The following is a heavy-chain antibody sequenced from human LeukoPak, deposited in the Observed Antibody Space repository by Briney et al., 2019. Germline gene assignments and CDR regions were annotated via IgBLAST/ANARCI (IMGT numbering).Heavy chain of an antibody. J-gene: IGHJ6*02. Sequence: ASVTVSCRASGYSFSDYGITWVRQAPGQGLEWMGWTSIYSRDTKYAQKFQGRVTISTDTSTSTVYMEMRRLTSDDTAVYYCAREGGVVEGMLYIHPNEEDYYGMDVWGQGTTVIVSS. V-gene: IGHV1-18*04. CDR2: TSIYSRDT. D-gene: IGHD2-8*01. CDR3: AREGGVVEGMLYIHPNEEDYYGMDV. CDR1: GYSFSDYG.